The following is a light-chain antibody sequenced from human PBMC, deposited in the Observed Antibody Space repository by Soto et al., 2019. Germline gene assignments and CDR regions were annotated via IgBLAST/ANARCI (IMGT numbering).Light chain of an antibody. CDR2: GAS. CDR3: QQYNNWPRT. CDR1: QSVSSN. V-gene: IGKV3-15*01. Sequence: EIVMTQSPATLSVSPGERATLSCRASQSVSSNLAWYQQKPGQVPRLIIYGASTRATGIPARFSGSGSGTEFTLTISSLQSEDFAVYYCQQYNNWPRTFGQGTKVEIK. J-gene: IGKJ1*01.